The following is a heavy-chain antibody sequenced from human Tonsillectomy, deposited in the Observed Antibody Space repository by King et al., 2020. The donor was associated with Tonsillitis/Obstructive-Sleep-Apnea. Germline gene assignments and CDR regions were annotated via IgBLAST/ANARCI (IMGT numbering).Heavy chain of an antibody. CDR1: GFTVSNAW. CDR3: TTDLWGIWYGMDV. CDR2: IKSKTDGGTP. J-gene: IGHJ6*02. D-gene: IGHD6-13*01. V-gene: IGHV3-15*07. Sequence: VQLVESGGGLVKPGGSLRLSCAASGFTVSNAWMNWVRQAPGKGLEWVGRIKSKTDGGTPDYAAPVKGRFTISRDDSKNTLYLQMNSLKTEDTAVYYCTTDLWGIWYGMDVWGQGTTVTVSS.